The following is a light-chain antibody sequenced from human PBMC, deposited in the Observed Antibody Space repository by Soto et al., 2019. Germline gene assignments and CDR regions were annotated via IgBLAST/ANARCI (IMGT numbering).Light chain of an antibody. CDR1: QDISNY. V-gene: IGKV1-33*01. Sequence: DIQMTQSPSSLSASVGDRVTITCQASQDISNYLNWYQQKPGKAPTLLIYAASNLETGVPSRFSGSGSGTDFTFTISSLQPEDIATYYCQQYDNLPPYTFGQGTKLEIK. CDR3: QQYDNLPPYT. CDR2: AAS. J-gene: IGKJ2*01.